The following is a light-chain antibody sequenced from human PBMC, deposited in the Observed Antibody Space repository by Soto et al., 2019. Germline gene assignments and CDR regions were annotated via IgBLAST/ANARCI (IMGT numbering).Light chain of an antibody. V-gene: IGLV2-23*02. J-gene: IGLJ1*01. CDR1: SSDVGSYNL. CDR3: CSYAGSLRV. Sequence: QSALTQPASVSGSPGQSITISCTGTSSDVGSYNLVSWYQQHPGKASKLMIYEVSKRPSGVSNRFSGSKSGNTASLTISGLQAEDEADYYCCSYAGSLRVFGTGTKLTVL. CDR2: EVS.